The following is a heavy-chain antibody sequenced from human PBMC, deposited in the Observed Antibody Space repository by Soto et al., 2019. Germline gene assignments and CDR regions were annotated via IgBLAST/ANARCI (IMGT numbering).Heavy chain of an antibody. CDR3: AREQNIRRFDY. V-gene: IGHV3-30*03. J-gene: IGHJ4*02. CDR2: ISYDGGNN. Sequence: PGGSLRLSCASSGSTFNHYHMHWARQAPGKGLEWVAVISYDGGNNYYADSVKGRFTISRDNSKNTLYLQMTSVRLDDTALYYSAREQNIRRFDYWGQGALVTVS. CDR1: GSTFNHYH.